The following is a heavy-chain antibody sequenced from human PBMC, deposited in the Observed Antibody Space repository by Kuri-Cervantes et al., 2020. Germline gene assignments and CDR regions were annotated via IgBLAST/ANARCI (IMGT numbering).Heavy chain of an antibody. CDR1: SGSISNYH. Sequence: ESLKISCTVSSGSISNYHWTLIRQPPGKGLEWIGYFYYSGSTNYNPSLKSRVTISVDTSKNQFSLKLSSVTAADTAVYYCARTRYDILTGYFYYYYGMDVWGQGTTVTVSS. V-gene: IGHV4-59*13. D-gene: IGHD3-9*01. CDR3: ARTRYDILTGYFYYYYGMDV. CDR2: FYYSGST. J-gene: IGHJ6*02.